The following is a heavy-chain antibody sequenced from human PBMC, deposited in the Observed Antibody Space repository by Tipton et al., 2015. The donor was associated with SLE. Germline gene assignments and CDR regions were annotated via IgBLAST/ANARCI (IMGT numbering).Heavy chain of an antibody. CDR2: IYTNENT. Sequence: TLSLTCTVSGGSISSGNFYWSWIRQHPGKGLEWIGRIYTNENTNYNPSLKSRVTMSVDTSKNHFSLKLISVTAADTAVYYCAREFLNPVTTVHYYFDLWGRGTLVTVSS. CDR1: GGSISSGNFY. V-gene: IGHV4-61*02. J-gene: IGHJ2*01. CDR3: AREFLNPVTTVHYYFDL. D-gene: IGHD4-11*01.